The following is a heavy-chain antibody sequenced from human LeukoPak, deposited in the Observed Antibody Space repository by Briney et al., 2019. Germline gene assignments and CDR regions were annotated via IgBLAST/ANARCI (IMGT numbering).Heavy chain of an antibody. J-gene: IGHJ4*02. D-gene: IGHD3-22*01. V-gene: IGHV4-59*08. CDR1: GGSISSYY. Sequence: PSETLSLTCTVSGGSISSYYWSWIRQPPGKGLEWIGYIYYSGSTNYNPSLKSRVTISVDTSKNQFSLKLSSVTAADTAVYYCARRWYYYDSSGYKKYYFDYWGQGTLVTVSS. CDR2: IYYSGST. CDR3: ARRWYYYDSSGYKKYYFDY.